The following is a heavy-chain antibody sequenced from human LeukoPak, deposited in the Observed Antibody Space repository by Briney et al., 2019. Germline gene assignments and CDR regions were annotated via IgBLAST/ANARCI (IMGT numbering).Heavy chain of an antibody. CDR3: AKGRFLEWLWVDY. CDR2: INSDGSTT. D-gene: IGHD3-3*01. CDR1: GFTFSSYW. Sequence: GGSLRLSCAASGFTFSSYWMHWVRQAPGKGLVLVSRINSDGSTTSYADSVKGRFTISRDNSKNTLYLQMNSLRAEDTAVYYCAKGRFLEWLWVDYWGQGTLVTVSS. V-gene: IGHV3-74*01. J-gene: IGHJ4*02.